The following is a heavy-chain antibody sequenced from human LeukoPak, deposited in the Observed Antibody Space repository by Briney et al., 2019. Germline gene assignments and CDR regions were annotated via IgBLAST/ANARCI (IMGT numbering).Heavy chain of an antibody. V-gene: IGHV4-34*01. J-gene: IGHJ3*02. D-gene: IGHD3-3*01. CDR1: GFTVSSNY. CDR3: ARVGSDVLRFLEWPIDAFDI. CDR2: INHSGST. Sequence: PGGSLRLSCAASGFTVSSNYMSWVRQPPGKGLEWIGEINHSGSTNYNPSLKSRVTISVDTSKNQFSLKLSSVTAAYTAVYYCARVGSDVLRFLEWPIDAFDIWGQGTMVTVSS.